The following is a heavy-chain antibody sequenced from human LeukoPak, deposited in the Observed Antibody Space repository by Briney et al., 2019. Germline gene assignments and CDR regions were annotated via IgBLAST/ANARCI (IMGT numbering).Heavy chain of an antibody. Sequence: GGSLRLSCAASGFTFSSYGMHWVRRAPGKGLEWVAVISYDGSNKYYADSVKGRFTISRDNSKNTLYLQMNSLRAEDTAVYYCASLTTVTKTNYWGQGTLVTVSS. CDR3: ASLTTVTKTNY. V-gene: IGHV3-30*03. CDR1: GFTFSSYG. CDR2: ISYDGSNK. J-gene: IGHJ4*02. D-gene: IGHD4-17*01.